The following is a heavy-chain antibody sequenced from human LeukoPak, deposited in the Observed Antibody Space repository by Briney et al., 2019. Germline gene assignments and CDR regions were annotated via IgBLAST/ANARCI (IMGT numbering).Heavy chain of an antibody. CDR1: GGSFSGYY. CDR3: ASAFLGRYSSGWYPFDY. D-gene: IGHD6-19*01. V-gene: IGHV4-34*01. J-gene: IGHJ4*02. Sequence: SETLSLTCAVYGGSFSGYYWSWIRQPPGKGLEWIGEINHSGSTNYNPSLKSRVTISVDTSKNQFSLKLSSVTAADTAVYYCASAFLGRYSSGWYPFDYWGQGTLVTVSS. CDR2: INHSGST.